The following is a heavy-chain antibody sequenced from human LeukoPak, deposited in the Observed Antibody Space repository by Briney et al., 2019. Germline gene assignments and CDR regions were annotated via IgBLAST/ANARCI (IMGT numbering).Heavy chain of an antibody. CDR1: GGSFSGYY. J-gene: IGHJ4*02. D-gene: IGHD3-22*01. CDR3: ARDRRYDSSGYSGY. Sequence: SETLSLTCAVYGGSFSGYYWSWIRQPPGKGLEWIGEINHSGSTNYNPSLKSRVTISVDTSKNQFSLKLSSVTAADTAVYYCARDRRYDSSGYSGYWGQGALVTVSS. V-gene: IGHV4-34*01. CDR2: INHSGST.